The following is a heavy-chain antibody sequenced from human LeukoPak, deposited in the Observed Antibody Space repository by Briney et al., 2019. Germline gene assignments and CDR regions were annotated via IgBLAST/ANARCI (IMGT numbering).Heavy chain of an antibody. CDR3: ARDNSIGWRPYYFDY. CDR2: TIPILGVA. Sequence: SVRVSCKASGGTFSSYAISWVRQAPGQGLEWMGRTIPILGVANYAQKFQGRLTITADKSTTTAYMELSSLRSEDTAVYYCARDNSIGWRPYYFDYWGQGTLVTVSS. V-gene: IGHV1-69*04. J-gene: IGHJ4*02. D-gene: IGHD6-19*01. CDR1: GGTFSSYA.